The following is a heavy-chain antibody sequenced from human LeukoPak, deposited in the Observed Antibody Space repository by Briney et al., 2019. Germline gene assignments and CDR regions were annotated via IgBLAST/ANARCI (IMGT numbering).Heavy chain of an antibody. Sequence: SSETLSLTCTVSGGSISSYYWSWIRQPPGKGLEWIGEINHSGSTNYNPSLKSRVTISVDTSKNQFSLKLSSVTAADTAVYYCARGGCSGGSCYRWFDPWGQGTLVTVSS. V-gene: IGHV4-34*01. CDR2: INHSGST. CDR1: GGSISSYY. CDR3: ARGGCSGGSCYRWFDP. D-gene: IGHD2-15*01. J-gene: IGHJ5*02.